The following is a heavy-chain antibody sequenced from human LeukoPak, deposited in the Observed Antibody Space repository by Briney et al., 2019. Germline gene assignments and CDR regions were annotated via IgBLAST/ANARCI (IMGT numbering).Heavy chain of an antibody. Sequence: SVKVSCKASGFTFTSSAMQWVRQARGQRLEWIGWIVVGSGNTNYAQKFQERVTITRDMSTSTAYMELSSLRSEDTAVYYCARDNSVGDTAWWFDPWGQGTLVTVSS. J-gene: IGHJ5*02. CDR1: GFTFTSSA. D-gene: IGHD1-26*01. V-gene: IGHV1-58*02. CDR3: ARDNSVGDTAWWFDP. CDR2: IVVGSGNT.